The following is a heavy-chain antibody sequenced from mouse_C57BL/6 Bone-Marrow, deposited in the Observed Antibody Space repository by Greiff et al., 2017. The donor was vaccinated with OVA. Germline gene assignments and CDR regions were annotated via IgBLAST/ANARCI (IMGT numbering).Heavy chain of an antibody. J-gene: IGHJ2*01. Sequence: VKLVESGPGLVAPSQSLSITCTVSGFSLTSYAISWVRQPPGKGLEWLGVIWTGGGTNYNSALKSRLSISKDNSKSQVFLKMNSLQTDDTARYYCARGGKIYYGNYDYFDYWGQGTTLTVSS. V-gene: IGHV2-9-1*01. CDR2: IWTGGGT. D-gene: IGHD2-1*01. CDR3: ARGGKIYYGNYDYFDY. CDR1: GFSLTSYA.